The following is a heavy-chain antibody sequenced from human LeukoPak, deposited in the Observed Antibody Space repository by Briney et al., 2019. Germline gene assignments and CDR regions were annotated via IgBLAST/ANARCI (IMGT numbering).Heavy chain of an antibody. Sequence: GRSLRLSCAASGFTFSKYGMHWVRQAPGKGLEWVAVISYDGSNKYYADSVKGRFTISRDNSKNTLYLQMNSLRAEDTAVYYCAKYGYSYGYGFFGESKYFDYWGQGTLVTVSS. D-gene: IGHD5-18*01. V-gene: IGHV3-30*18. CDR3: AKYGYSYGYGFFGESKYFDY. CDR2: ISYDGSNK. CDR1: GFTFSKYG. J-gene: IGHJ4*02.